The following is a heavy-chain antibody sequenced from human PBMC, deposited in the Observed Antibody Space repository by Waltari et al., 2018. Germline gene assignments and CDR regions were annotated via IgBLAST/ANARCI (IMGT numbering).Heavy chain of an antibody. Sequence: EVSLVESGGDLVQPGESLRLSCAASGFTFNSYSMNWIRQAPGKGLEWLSYISSGSSTIFYGDSVKGRFTISRDNAKNSLYLRMNSLRAEDTAVYYCARGGYCNSTTCHGSSAFDIWGQGTVVTVS. J-gene: IGHJ3*02. CDR2: ISSGSSTI. D-gene: IGHD2-2*01. CDR3: ARGGYCNSTTCHGSSAFDI. V-gene: IGHV3-48*01. CDR1: GFTFNSYS.